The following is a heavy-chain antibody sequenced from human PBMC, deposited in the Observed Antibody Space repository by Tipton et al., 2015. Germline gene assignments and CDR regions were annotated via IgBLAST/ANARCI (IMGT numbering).Heavy chain of an antibody. Sequence: TLSLTCSVSSDSISSSSYYWGWIRQPPGKGLEWIGSVHYSGSTYYNPSLKSRVTISVDTSKNQFFLNLSSVTAADTAVYYCARIRGRYVMDSWGQGTLVTVSS. V-gene: IGHV4-39*07. CDR3: ARIRGRYVMDS. CDR2: VHYSGST. D-gene: IGHD3-16*01. J-gene: IGHJ4*02. CDR1: SDSISSSSYY.